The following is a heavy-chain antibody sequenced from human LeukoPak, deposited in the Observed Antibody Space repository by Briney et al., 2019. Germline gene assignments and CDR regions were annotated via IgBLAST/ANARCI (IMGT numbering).Heavy chain of an antibody. J-gene: IGHJ4*02. CDR1: EFSVGSNY. Sequence: GGSLRLSCAASEFSVGSNYMTWVRQAPGKGLEWVSLIYSGGSTYYADSVKGRFTISRDNSKNTLYLQMNSLRAEDMALYYCAKSSDGSTSFDQWGQGTLVTVSS. D-gene: IGHD2-2*01. CDR3: AKSSDGSTSFDQ. CDR2: IYSGGST. V-gene: IGHV3-66*01.